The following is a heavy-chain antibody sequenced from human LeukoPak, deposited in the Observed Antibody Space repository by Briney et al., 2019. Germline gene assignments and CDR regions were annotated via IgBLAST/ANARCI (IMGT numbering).Heavy chain of an antibody. Sequence: PGGSLRLSCAASGFTFSSYSMNWVRQAPGKGLEWVSYISSSSSTIYYADSVKGRFTISRDNAKNSLYLQVNSLRDEDTAVYYCAVAGLMSYAFDIWGQGTMVTVSS. CDR2: ISSSSSTI. CDR1: GFTFSSYS. V-gene: IGHV3-48*02. D-gene: IGHD6-19*01. J-gene: IGHJ3*02. CDR3: AVAGLMSYAFDI.